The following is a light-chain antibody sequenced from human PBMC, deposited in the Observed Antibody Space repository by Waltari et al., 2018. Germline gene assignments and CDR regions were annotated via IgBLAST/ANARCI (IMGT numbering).Light chain of an antibody. Sequence: QNVVTQEPSLSVSPGGAVTLTCGLTSGSVSMSFYPSWYQRTPGQSPRTLIYTTNVRSSGVPDRFSGSIVGNKAALTITGAQPEDESDYYCSLYMAQGTWVFGGGTKLTVL. J-gene: IGLJ3*02. V-gene: IGLV8-61*01. CDR1: SGSVSMSFY. CDR2: TTN. CDR3: SLYMAQGTWV.